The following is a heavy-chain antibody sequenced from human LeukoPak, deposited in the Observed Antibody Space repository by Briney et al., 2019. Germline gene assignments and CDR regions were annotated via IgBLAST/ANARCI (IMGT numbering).Heavy chain of an antibody. CDR2: IYFSET. Sequence: SETLSLTCTVSGASLSDTTYYWAWIRQPPGKGLEWIGSIYFSETKYNPSLKSRITISGDTSKNQFSLKLSSVTAADTAVYYCASPSKLVISRGGFDIWGQGTMVTVSA. J-gene: IGHJ3*02. CDR1: GASLSDTTYY. D-gene: IGHD3-22*01. V-gene: IGHV4-39*01. CDR3: ASPSKLVISRGGFDI.